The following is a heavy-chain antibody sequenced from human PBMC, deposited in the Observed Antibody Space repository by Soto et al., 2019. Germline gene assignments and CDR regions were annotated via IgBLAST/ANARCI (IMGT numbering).Heavy chain of an antibody. CDR2: MFYSGST. CDR3: ARTVRGYYYGSTNYYYGMDV. Sequence: SETLSLTCTVSGGSISSYYWSWIRQPPGKGLEWIGYMFYSGSTNYNPSLKSRVTISVDTSKNQFSLELISVTAADTAVYYCARTVRGYYYGSTNYYYGMDVWGRGTTVTVSS. D-gene: IGHD5-18*01. V-gene: IGHV4-59*08. J-gene: IGHJ6*02. CDR1: GGSISSYY.